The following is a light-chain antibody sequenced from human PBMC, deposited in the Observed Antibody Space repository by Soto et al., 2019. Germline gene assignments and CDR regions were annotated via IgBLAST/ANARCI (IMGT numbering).Light chain of an antibody. J-gene: IGLJ1*01. CDR2: EVA. Sequence: QSVLTQPPSASGSPGQSVTISCTGTSSDVGAFNYVSWYQQYPGEAPKLIIYEVAKRPSGVPDRFSGSKSGNTASLTVSGLQAEDEADYYCSSYAGSNTFVFGPGTKVTVL. V-gene: IGLV2-8*01. CDR1: SSDVGAFNY. CDR3: SSYAGSNTFV.